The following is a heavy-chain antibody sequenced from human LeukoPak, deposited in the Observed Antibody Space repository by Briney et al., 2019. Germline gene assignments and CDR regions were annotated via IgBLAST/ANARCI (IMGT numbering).Heavy chain of an antibody. CDR2: IRVSDGAR. J-gene: IGHJ3*02. D-gene: IGHD1/OR15-1a*01. V-gene: IGHV3-23*01. CDR1: GFAFPTYA. CDR3: AKEPRWEQLHSFDI. Sequence: GGSLRLSCVASGFAFPTYAMMWVRQVPGKGLEWVSSIRVSDGARFYADSMKGRSTMSRDNPKNTLFLQMNSLRPEDTAVYYCAKEPRWEQLHSFDIWGQGTTVTVSS.